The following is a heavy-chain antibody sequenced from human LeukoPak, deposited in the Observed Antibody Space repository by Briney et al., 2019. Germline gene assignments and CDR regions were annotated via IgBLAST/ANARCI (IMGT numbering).Heavy chain of an antibody. CDR3: KRGVRDGYNLGDAFDI. CDR1: GFTFSSYS. CDR2: ISSSGSTI. D-gene: IGHD5-24*01. Sequence: GGSLRLSCAASGFTFSSYSMNWVRQAPGKGLEWVSYISSSGSTIYYADSVKGRFTISRDNAKNSLYLQMNSLRAEDTAVYYCKRGVRDGYNLGDAFDIWGQGTMVTVSS. J-gene: IGHJ3*02. V-gene: IGHV3-48*04.